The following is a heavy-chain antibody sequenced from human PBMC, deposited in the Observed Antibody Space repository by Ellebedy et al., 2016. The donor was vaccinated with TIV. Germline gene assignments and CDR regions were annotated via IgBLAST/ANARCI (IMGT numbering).Heavy chain of an antibody. CDR3: ARASITMIAYQI. Sequence: GESLKISCAASGFSFSTYWMHWVRQAPGKGLVWVSRINSDGSSTSYADSVKGRFTISRDNAKNTLYLQMNSLRAEDTAVYSCARASITMIAYQIWGQGTMVTVSS. V-gene: IGHV3-74*01. CDR2: INSDGSST. CDR1: GFSFSTYW. J-gene: IGHJ3*02. D-gene: IGHD3-22*01.